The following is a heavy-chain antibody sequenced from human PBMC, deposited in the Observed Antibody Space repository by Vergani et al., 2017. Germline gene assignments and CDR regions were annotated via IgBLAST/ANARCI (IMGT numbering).Heavy chain of an antibody. J-gene: IGHJ6*02. D-gene: IGHD3-10*01. Sequence: QVQLVQSGAEVKKPGSSVKVSCKASGVTFSSYTISWVRQAPGQGLEWMGRIIPILGIANYAQKFKGRVTITADKSTSTAYMELSSLRSEDTAVYYCARDQSITMVRGVVYGMDVWGQGTTVTVSS. CDR3: ARDQSITMVRGVVYGMDV. CDR2: IIPILGIA. V-gene: IGHV1-69*08. CDR1: GVTFSSYT.